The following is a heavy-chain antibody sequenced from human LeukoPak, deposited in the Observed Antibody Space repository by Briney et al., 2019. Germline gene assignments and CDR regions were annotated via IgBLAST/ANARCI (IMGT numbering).Heavy chain of an antibody. V-gene: IGHV1-69*04. CDR1: GGTFSSYA. CDR2: ITPIFGIA. Sequence: ASVKVSCKASGGTFSSYAISWVRQAPGQGLEWMGRITPIFGIANYAQKFQGRVTITADKSTSTAYMEPSSLRSEDTAVYYCARIAVAGTGYFDYWGQGTLVTVSS. D-gene: IGHD6-19*01. J-gene: IGHJ4*02. CDR3: ARIAVAGTGYFDY.